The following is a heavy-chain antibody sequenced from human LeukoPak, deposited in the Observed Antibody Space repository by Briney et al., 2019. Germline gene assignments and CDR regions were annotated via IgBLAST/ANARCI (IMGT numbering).Heavy chain of an antibody. CDR2: MSPKSGNT. D-gene: IGHD3-22*01. Sequence: ASVKVSCKASGYTFNSYDINWVRQATGQGLEWMGWMSPKSGNTGYAQKFQGRVTMTKSTSISIAYMELSSLRSEDTAVYYCARGWYADYYDSSGYFDYWGQGTLVTVSS. J-gene: IGHJ4*02. CDR3: ARGWYADYYDSSGYFDY. V-gene: IGHV1-8*01. CDR1: GYTFNSYD.